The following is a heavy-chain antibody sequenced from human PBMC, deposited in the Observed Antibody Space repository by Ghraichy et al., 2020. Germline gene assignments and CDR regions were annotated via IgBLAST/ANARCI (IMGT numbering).Heavy chain of an antibody. CDR1: GFTFGDYA. D-gene: IGHD6-13*01. Sequence: GGSLRLSCTASGFTFGDYAMSWFRQAPGKGLEWVGFIRSKAYGGTTEYAASVKGRFTISRDDSKSIAYLQMNSLKTEDTAGYYCTRDIAAATDYYYYYGMDVWGQGTTVTVSS. CDR3: TRDIAAATDYYYYYGMDV. CDR2: IRSKAYGGTT. V-gene: IGHV3-49*03. J-gene: IGHJ6*02.